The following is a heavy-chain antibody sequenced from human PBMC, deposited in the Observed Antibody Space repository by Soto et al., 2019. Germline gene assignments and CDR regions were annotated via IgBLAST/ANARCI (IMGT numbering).Heavy chain of an antibody. CDR2: MNPNSGNT. Sequence: QVQLVQSGAEVKKPGASVKVSCKASGYTFTSYDINWVRQATGQGLEWMGWMNPNSGNTGYAQKFQGRVTMTRNTSISTAYMELSSLRSEDTAVYYCARGVFWSGYYTGWFDPWGQGTLVTVSS. J-gene: IGHJ5*02. V-gene: IGHV1-8*01. CDR1: GYTFTSYD. CDR3: ARGVFWSGYYTGWFDP. D-gene: IGHD3-3*01.